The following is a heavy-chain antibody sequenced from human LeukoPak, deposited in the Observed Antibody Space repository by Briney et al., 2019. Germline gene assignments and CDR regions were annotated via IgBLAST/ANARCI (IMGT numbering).Heavy chain of an antibody. CDR2: IYYSGST. J-gene: IGHJ4*02. CDR1: GGSISSSSYY. CDR3: KTVGATGY. Sequence: SETLSLTCTVSGGSISSSSYYWGWIRQPPGKGLEWIGSIYYSGSTYYNPSLKSRVTISVDKSKNQFSLKLSSVTAADTAVYYCKTVGATGYWGQGTLVTVSS. D-gene: IGHD1-26*01. V-gene: IGHV4-39*07.